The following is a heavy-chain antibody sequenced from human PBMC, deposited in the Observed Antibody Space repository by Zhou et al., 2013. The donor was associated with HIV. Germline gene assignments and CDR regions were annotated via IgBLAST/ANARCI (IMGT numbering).Heavy chain of an antibody. CDR1: GYTFTLYY. CDR3: ARGVGSYCLLNY. J-gene: IGHJ4*02. Sequence: QVQLVQSGAEVKKAGASVKISCKTSGYTFTLYYFHWLRQAPGQGLEWMGWINPNSGGANYAQKFQDRVSMTTNTSISTVYMELTRLTSDDTAVYYCARGVGSYCLLNYWGQGTLVTVSS. V-gene: IGHV1-2*02. D-gene: IGHD1-26*01. CDR2: INPNSGGA.